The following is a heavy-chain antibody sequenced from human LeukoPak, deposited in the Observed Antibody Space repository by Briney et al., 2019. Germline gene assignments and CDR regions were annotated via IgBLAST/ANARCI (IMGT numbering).Heavy chain of an antibody. V-gene: IGHV4-59*01. CDR3: AREDYYDSSGYYD. J-gene: IGHJ4*02. CDR1: GGSFSSYY. CDR2: IYYSGST. Sequence: SETLSLTCTVSGGSFSSYYWSWIRQPPGKGLEWIGYIYYSGSTNYNPSLKSRVTLSVDTSKNQFSLKLSSVTAADTAVYYCAREDYYDSSGYYDWGQGTLVTVSS. D-gene: IGHD3-22*01.